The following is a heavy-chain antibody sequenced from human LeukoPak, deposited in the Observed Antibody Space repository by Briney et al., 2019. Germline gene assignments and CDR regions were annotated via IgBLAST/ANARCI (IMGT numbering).Heavy chain of an antibody. J-gene: IGHJ4*02. CDR2: FDGNADGT. D-gene: IGHD2-15*01. CDR1: GFTFSRFG. Sequence: PGGFLRLSCVTSGFTFSRFGMTWVRQPPGKGLEWVASFDGNADGTYYADSVKGRCTISRDNSKNTLYLQMNSLRAEDTAIYYCAKPRIIGLGWAQFDYWGQGSLVTVS. CDR3: AKPRIIGLGWAQFDY. V-gene: IGHV3-23*01.